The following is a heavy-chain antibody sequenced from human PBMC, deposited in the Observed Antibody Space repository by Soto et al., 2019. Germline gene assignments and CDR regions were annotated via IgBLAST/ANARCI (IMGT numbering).Heavy chain of an antibody. CDR1: GFTFDDYT. CDR2: ISWDGGST. J-gene: IGHJ4*02. D-gene: IGHD2-15*01. CDR3: AGRKFCSGVSGYLLAPAVRVDN. Sequence: GGSLRLSCAASGFTFDDYTMHWVRQAPGKGLEWVSLISWDGGSTYYADSVKGRFTISRDNSKNSLYLQMNSLRTEDTALYYCAGRKFCSGVSGYLLAPAVRVDNWGQGTRFTVSS. V-gene: IGHV3-43*01.